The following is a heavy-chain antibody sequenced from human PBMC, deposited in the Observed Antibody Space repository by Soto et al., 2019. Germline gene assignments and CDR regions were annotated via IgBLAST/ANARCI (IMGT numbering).Heavy chain of an antibody. Sequence: SETLSLTCTVSGGSISSSSYYWGWIRQPPAKGLEWIGSIYYSGSTYYNPSLKSRVTISVDTSKNQFSLKLSSVTAADTAVYYCARGDGDYVGDYYYHYMDVWGKGTTVTVSS. CDR3: ARGDGDYVGDYYYHYMDV. D-gene: IGHD4-17*01. J-gene: IGHJ6*03. CDR2: IYYSGST. CDR1: GGSISSSSYY. V-gene: IGHV4-39*01.